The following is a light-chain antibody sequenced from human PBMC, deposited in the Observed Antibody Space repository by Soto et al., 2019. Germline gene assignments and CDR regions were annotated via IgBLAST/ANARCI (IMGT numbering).Light chain of an antibody. CDR2: DDS. Sequence: SYELTQPPSVSVAPGQTARITCGGNNIGNKRVHWYQQKPGQAPVLVVYDDSDRPSGIPERFSGSNSGNTATLSISRVEAGDEVDYYCQVWDSNSVYVFGTGTKVTVL. CDR1: NIGNKR. J-gene: IGLJ1*01. CDR3: QVWDSNSVYV. V-gene: IGLV3-21*02.